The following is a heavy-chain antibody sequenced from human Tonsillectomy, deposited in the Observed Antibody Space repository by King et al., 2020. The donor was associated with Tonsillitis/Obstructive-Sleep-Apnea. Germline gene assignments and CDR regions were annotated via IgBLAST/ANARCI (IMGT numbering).Heavy chain of an antibody. CDR1: GYSFTNYW. J-gene: IGHJ3*02. CDR3: ATGSVEIATYDAFDI. CDR2: IDPSDSFT. Sequence: ERQLVQSGAEVKKPGESLRISCQVSGYSFTNYWINWVRQMPGKGLEWMGRIDPSDSFTNYSPSFQGHVTISPDKSICTAYLQLSGLKASDTVMDYCATGSVEIATYDAFDIWFQGTMVTVSS. V-gene: IGHV5-10-1*03. D-gene: IGHD2-21*01.